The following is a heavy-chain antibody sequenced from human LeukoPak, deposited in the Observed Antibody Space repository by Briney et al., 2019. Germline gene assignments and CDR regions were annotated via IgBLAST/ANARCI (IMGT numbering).Heavy chain of an antibody. V-gene: IGHV4-59*01. D-gene: IGHD2-2*01. Sequence: PSETLSLTCTVSGGSISSYYWSWIRQPAGKGLEWIGYVYYSGSAKYNPSLESRVTISVDTSKNQFSLNLSSVTAADTAVYYCARNLGYCGTTGCYWFDPWGQGTLVTVSS. CDR1: GGSISSYY. CDR3: ARNLGYCGTTGCYWFDP. J-gene: IGHJ5*02. CDR2: VYYSGSA.